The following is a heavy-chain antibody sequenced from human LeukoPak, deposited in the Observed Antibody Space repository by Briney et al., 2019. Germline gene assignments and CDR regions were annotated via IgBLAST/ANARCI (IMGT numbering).Heavy chain of an antibody. D-gene: IGHD1-1*01. CDR3: AREFLRKGNWNDMS. CDR2: ISSSSSYI. V-gene: IGHV3-21*01. Sequence: GGSLRLSCAASGFDFSSYSMNWVRQAPGKWLAWVSSISSSSSYIYYADSVKGRFTISRDNAKNSLYLQMNRQRAEHTAVYYCAREFLRKGNWNDMSWGQGTLVTISS. CDR1: GFDFSSYS. J-gene: IGHJ4*02.